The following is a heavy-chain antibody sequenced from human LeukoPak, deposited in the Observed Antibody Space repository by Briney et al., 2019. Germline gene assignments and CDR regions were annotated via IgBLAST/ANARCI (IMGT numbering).Heavy chain of an antibody. Sequence: PGGSLRLSCAASGFTFSSYAMSWVRQAPGKGLEWVSAISGSGGSTYYADSVKGRFTISRDNSKNTLYLQMNSLRAEDTAVYYCARDTYSSGFYYFDYWGQGTLVTVSS. CDR1: GFTFSSYA. CDR2: ISGSGGST. D-gene: IGHD6-19*01. J-gene: IGHJ4*02. CDR3: ARDTYSSGFYYFDY. V-gene: IGHV3-23*01.